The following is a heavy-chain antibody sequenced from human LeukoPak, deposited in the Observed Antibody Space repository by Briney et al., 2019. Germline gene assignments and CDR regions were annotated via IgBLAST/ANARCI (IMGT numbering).Heavy chain of an antibody. V-gene: IGHV4-30-4*01. CDR2: IYYSGST. CDR1: GGSFSGYY. D-gene: IGHD6-13*01. CDR3: ARGTIAAEYLDY. Sequence: SETLSLTCAVYGGSFSGYYWSWLRQPPGKGLEWIGYIYYSGSTYYNPSLKSRVTISVDTSKNQFSLKLSSVTAADTAVYYCARGTIAAEYLDYWGQGTLVTVSS. J-gene: IGHJ4*02.